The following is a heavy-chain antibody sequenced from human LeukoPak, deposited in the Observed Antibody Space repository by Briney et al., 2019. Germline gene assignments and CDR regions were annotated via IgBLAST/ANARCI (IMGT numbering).Heavy chain of an antibody. CDR2: IYYSGST. Sequence: RWETLSLTCTVSGGSISSYYWSWIRQPPGKGLEWIGCIYYSGSTNYNPSLKSRVTISVDTSKNQFSLKLSAVTAADTAVYYCARIDSSGYHGVYYYYGMDVWGQGTTVTVSS. J-gene: IGHJ6*02. D-gene: IGHD3-22*01. V-gene: IGHV4-59*01. CDR1: GGSISSYY. CDR3: ARIDSSGYHGVYYYYGMDV.